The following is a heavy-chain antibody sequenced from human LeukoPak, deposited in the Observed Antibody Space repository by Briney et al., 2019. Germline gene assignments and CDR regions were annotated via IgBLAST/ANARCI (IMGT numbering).Heavy chain of an antibody. CDR2: ISYDGGNK. CDR3: AKGGRIAAAQGGYFDC. CDR1: GFTFSSYG. J-gene: IGHJ4*02. Sequence: PGGSLRLSCAASGFTFSSYGMHWVRQAPGKGLEGVAVISYDGGNKYYADSVKGRFTISRDNSKNTLYLQMNSLRAEDTAVYYCAKGGRIAAAQGGYFDCWGQGTLVTVSS. D-gene: IGHD6-13*01. V-gene: IGHV3-30*18.